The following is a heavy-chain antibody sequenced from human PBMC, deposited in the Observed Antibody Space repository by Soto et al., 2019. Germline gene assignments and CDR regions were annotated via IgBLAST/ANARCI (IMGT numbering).Heavy chain of an antibody. CDR2: IYYSGST. D-gene: IGHD3-10*01. CDR1: GGSISSYY. V-gene: IGHV4-59*08. J-gene: IGHJ4*02. CDR3: ARHNYGSGSPYFDF. Sequence: QVQLQESGPGLVKPSETLSLTCTVSGGSISSYYWSWIRQLPGKGLEWIGYIYYSGSTNYNPSLKSRVTISVDTSKNQFSLKLNSMTAADTAVYYCARHNYGSGSPYFDFWGQGTLVTVSS.